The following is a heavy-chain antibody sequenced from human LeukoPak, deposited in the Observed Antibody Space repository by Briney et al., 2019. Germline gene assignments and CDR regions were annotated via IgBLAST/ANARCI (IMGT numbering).Heavy chain of an antibody. CDR2: IYYSGST. V-gene: IGHV4-59*01. CDR1: GGSISSYY. Sequence: SSETLSLTCTVSGGSISSYYWSWIRQPPGKGLEWIGYIYYSGSTNYNPSLKSRVTISVDTSKNQFSLKLSSVTAADTAVYYCARVRSLIDYWGQGTLVTVSS. D-gene: IGHD3-10*01. CDR3: ARVRSLIDY. J-gene: IGHJ4*02.